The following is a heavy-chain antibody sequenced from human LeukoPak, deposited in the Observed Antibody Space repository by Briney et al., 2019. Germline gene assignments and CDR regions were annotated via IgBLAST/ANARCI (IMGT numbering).Heavy chain of an antibody. CDR1: GFTFSTYA. CDR3: ARGYYYDSSGYQIDY. CDR2: ISYDGTNK. V-gene: IGHV3-30*01. Sequence: GGSLRLSCAASGFTFSTYAIHWVRQAPGKGLEWVAVISYDGTNKYYADSVKGRFTISRDNSKNTLYLQMNSLRAEDTAVYYCARGYYYDSSGYQIDYWGQGTLVTVSS. D-gene: IGHD3-22*01. J-gene: IGHJ4*02.